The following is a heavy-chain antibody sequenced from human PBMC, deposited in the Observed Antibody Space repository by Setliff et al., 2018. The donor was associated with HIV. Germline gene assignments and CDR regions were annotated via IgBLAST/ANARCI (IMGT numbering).Heavy chain of an antibody. J-gene: IGHJ4*02. CDR2: IKYDGIKQ. V-gene: IGHV3-30*02. D-gene: IGHD3-22*01. CDR1: GFIFSDYG. Sequence: PGGSLRLSCTASGFIFSDYGMHWVRQTPGKGPEWVAFIKYDGIKQDYADSVKGRFTISRDNSKNTLYLQMSSLRSEDTAVYYCAKDRYYDSSGSPFDYWGQGTLVTVSS. CDR3: AKDRYYDSSGSPFDY.